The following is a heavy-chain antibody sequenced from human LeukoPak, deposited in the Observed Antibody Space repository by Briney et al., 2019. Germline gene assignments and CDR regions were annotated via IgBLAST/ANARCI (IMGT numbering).Heavy chain of an antibody. CDR3: ARVAGHFSSSLHPMGY. D-gene: IGHD6-13*01. J-gene: IGHJ4*02. Sequence: PSETLSLTCIVSGYSISNGYYWSWIRQPPGKGLEWIGYIYYSGSTNYNPSLKSRVTISVDTSKKQFSLKLSSVAAAETAVYYCARVAGHFSSSLHPMGYWGQGSLVTVSS. V-gene: IGHV4-61*01. CDR1: GYSISNGYY. CDR2: IYYSGST.